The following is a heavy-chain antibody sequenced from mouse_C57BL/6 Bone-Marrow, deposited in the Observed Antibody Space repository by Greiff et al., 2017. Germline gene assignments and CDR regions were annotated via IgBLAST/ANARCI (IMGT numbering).Heavy chain of an antibody. CDR1: GYTFTSYW. D-gene: IGHD2-3*01. V-gene: IGHV1-59*01. J-gene: IGHJ3*01. CDR2: IDPSDSYT. Sequence: QVQLQQPGAELVRPGTSVKLSCKASGYTFTSYWMHWVKQRPGQGLEWIGVIDPSDSYTNYNQKFKGKATLTVDTSSSTAYMQLSSLTSVDSAVYSCARRIYDGYYGVAYWGQGTLVTVSA. CDR3: ARRIYDGYYGVAY.